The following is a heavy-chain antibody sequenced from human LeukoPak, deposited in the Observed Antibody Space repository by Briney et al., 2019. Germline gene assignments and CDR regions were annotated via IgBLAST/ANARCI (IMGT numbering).Heavy chain of an antibody. CDR3: ARGGTAVTTNYFDY. V-gene: IGHV1-46*01. Sequence: ASVKVSCKVSGYTLTELSMHWVRQAPGTRREWLGVIRPSGGDTTSAQRLQGRLTMTRDTSTSTVYMEVSSLRSDDTAVYYCARGGTAVTTNYFDYWGQGTLITVSS. J-gene: IGHJ4*02. D-gene: IGHD1-1*01. CDR2: IRPSGGDT. CDR1: GYTLTELS.